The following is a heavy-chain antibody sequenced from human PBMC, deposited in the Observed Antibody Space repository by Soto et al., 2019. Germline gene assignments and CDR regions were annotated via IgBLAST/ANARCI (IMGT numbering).Heavy chain of an antibody. V-gene: IGHV4-39*01. Sequence: SESLSLTCTVSGGSVTNSSYYWGWIRQSPGKGLEWIGSVYYRGRSYSKSSVKSRVTISVDTSKNRFSLSLNSVTASDTAVYLCVSQRTTVPTQAYFDYWGPGALVTVSS. CDR2: VYYRGRS. J-gene: IGHJ4*02. CDR3: VSQRTTVPTQAYFDY. CDR1: GGSVTNSSYY. D-gene: IGHD4-4*01.